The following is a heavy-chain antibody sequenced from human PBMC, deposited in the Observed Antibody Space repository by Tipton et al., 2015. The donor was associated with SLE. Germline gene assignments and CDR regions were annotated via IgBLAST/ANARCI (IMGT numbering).Heavy chain of an antibody. CDR1: GGSISSHY. Sequence: TLSLTCTVSGGSISSHYWSWIRQPPGKGLEWIGYIYYSGSTNYNPSLKSRVTMSIDTSKNQFSLTLSSLTAADTAVYYCAREPAVAGTSWFDPWGQGTLVTVSS. J-gene: IGHJ5*02. CDR3: AREPAVAGTSWFDP. CDR2: IYYSGST. V-gene: IGHV4-59*11. D-gene: IGHD6-19*01.